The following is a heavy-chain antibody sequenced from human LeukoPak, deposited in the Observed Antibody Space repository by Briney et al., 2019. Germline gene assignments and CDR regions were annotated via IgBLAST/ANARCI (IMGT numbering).Heavy chain of an antibody. V-gene: IGHV3-53*01. D-gene: IGHD5-24*01. CDR1: GFTVSSNY. J-gene: IGHJ4*02. Sequence: PGGSLRLSCAASGFTVSSNYMSWVRQAPGKGLEWVSVIYSGGSTYYADSVKGRFTISRDNSKNTLYLQMNSLRAEDTAVYYCAREWMATSERGDHYFDYWGQGTLVTVSS. CDR3: AREWMATSERGDHYFDY. CDR2: IYSGGST.